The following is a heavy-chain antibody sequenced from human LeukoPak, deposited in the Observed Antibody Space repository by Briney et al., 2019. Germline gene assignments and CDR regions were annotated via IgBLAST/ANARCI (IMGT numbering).Heavy chain of an antibody. CDR1: GFTFSSYS. Sequence: PGGSLRLSCAASGFTFSSYSMNWGRQAPGKGLGWVSYISSSSSTIYYADSVKGRFTISGDNAKNSLYLQMNSLRAEDTAVYYCARARASYNPFDYWGQGTLVTVSS. J-gene: IGHJ4*02. CDR3: ARARASYNPFDY. V-gene: IGHV3-48*04. CDR2: ISSSSSTI. D-gene: IGHD5-24*01.